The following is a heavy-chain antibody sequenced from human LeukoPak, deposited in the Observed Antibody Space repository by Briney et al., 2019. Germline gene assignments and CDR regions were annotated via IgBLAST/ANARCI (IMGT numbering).Heavy chain of an antibody. Sequence: PSETLSLTCTVPGGSISSSSYYWGWIRQPPGKGLEWIGSIYYSGSTYYNPSLKSRVTISVDTSKNQFSLKLSSVTAADTAVYYCARHAGRQNWFDPWGQGTLVTVSS. V-gene: IGHV4-39*01. J-gene: IGHJ5*02. CDR2: IYYSGST. CDR1: GGSISSSSYY. CDR3: ARHAGRQNWFDP.